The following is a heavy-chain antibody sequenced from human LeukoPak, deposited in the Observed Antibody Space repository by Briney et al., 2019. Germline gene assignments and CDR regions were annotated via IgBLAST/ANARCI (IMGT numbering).Heavy chain of an antibody. CDR3: ARSTDGTLDI. D-gene: IGHD5-24*01. CDR1: GFTFSHNW. V-gene: IGHV3-74*01. CDR2: INSDGTIT. Sequence: GGSLRLSCLASGFTFSHNWVDWVRQAREGGRVWVSPINSDGTITNYAESVRGRFTISRDSGKNMVYLQVNSLRVEDTAIYYCARSTDGTLDIWGQGTMVTVSS. J-gene: IGHJ3*02.